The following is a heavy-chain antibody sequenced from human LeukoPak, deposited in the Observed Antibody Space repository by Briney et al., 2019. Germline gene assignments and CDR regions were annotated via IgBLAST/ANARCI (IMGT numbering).Heavy chain of an antibody. CDR2: IWYDGSNK. CDR3: ARDSNSYGSGATIDY. D-gene: IGHD3-10*01. CDR1: GFTFSTYG. J-gene: IGHJ4*02. V-gene: IGHV3-33*01. Sequence: GGSLRLSCAASGFTFSTYGMHWVRQAPGKGLEWLTNIWYDGSNKYYTDSVKGRFTISRDNSKNTLYLQMSSLRAEDTAVYYCARDSNSYGSGATIDYWGQGTLVTVSS.